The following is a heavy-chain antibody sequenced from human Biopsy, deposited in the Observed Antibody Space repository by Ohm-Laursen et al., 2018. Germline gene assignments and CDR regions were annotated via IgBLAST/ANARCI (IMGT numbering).Heavy chain of an antibody. J-gene: IGHJ4*02. Sequence: SSVKVSCKTSGGSITTSGISWVRQAPGQGLEWVGRINPILGILDYAQRLKDRVTITADKSTNTAYMQLSRLTSEDTASYYCASLYSGTYVGSDYWGQGTLVTVSS. D-gene: IGHD1-26*01. CDR1: GGSITTSG. V-gene: IGHV1-69*04. CDR2: INPILGIL. CDR3: ASLYSGTYVGSDY.